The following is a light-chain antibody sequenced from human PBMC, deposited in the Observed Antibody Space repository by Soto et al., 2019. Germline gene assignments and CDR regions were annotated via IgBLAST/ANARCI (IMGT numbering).Light chain of an antibody. CDR3: QTWGTGIQL. Sequence: QLVLTQSPSASASLGASVRLTGTLSSGHSNYAIAWHQQQPEKGPRYLMRVDSDGSHRKGDGIPDRFSGSSSGAERYLTISSLQSGDEADYYCQTWGTGIQLFGGGTKLTVL. CDR2: VDSDGSH. V-gene: IGLV4-69*01. J-gene: IGLJ2*01. CDR1: SGHSNYA.